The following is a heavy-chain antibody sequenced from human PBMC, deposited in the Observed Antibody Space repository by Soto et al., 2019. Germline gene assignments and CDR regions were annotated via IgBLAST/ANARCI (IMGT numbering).Heavy chain of an antibody. J-gene: IGHJ5*02. CDR3: ARSSGGVFGIIIEGTNWFAP. CDR2: MNPDSGNT. Sequence: ASVKVSCKASGYTFTSYDINWVRQATGQGLEWMGWMNPDSGNTGYAQKFQGRVTMTSDTSTSTVYMELRGLTSEDTAVYYCARSSGGVFGIIIEGTNWFAPWGQGTLVTVSS. D-gene: IGHD3-16*01. CDR1: GYTFTSYD. V-gene: IGHV1-8*01.